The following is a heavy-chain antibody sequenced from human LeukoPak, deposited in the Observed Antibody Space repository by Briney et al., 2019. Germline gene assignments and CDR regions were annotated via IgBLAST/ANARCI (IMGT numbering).Heavy chain of an antibody. CDR2: IDHSGST. J-gene: IGHJ4*02. CDR1: AGSFSGHY. Sequence: PSETLSLTCAVSAGSFSGHYCSWLRQTPGTGLQWIGEIDHSGSTSYNPSLKSRVTISLDTSRNHFSLKLSSVTAADTAVYYCARGLGGGYGAIDYWGQGTLVTVSS. V-gene: IGHV4-34*01. CDR3: ARGLGGGYGAIDY. D-gene: IGHD6-25*01.